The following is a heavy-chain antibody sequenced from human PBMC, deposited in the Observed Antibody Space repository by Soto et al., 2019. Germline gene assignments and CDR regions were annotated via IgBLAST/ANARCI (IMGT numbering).Heavy chain of an antibody. J-gene: IGHJ4*02. CDR1: GFTFSSYG. CDR2: IWYDGSNK. CDR3: ATYSSSWYGFDY. V-gene: IGHV3-33*01. Sequence: PGGSLRLSCAASGFTFSSYGMHWVRQAPGKGLEWVAVIWYDGSNKYYADSVKGRFTISRDNSKNTLYLQMNSLRAEDTAVYYCATYSSSWYGFDYWGQGTLVTVSS. D-gene: IGHD6-13*01.